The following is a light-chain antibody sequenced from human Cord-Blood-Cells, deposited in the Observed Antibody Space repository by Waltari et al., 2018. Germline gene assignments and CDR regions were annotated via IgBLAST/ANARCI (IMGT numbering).Light chain of an antibody. CDR2: DVG. V-gene: IGLV2-14*03. CDR1: SRDVGGYNY. Sequence: QSALTQPASVSGSPGQSITISCTGTSRDVGGYNYVSWYQQHPGKAPKLMSYDVGNRPSGLSNRYSGSKSGKTASLTISGLQAEDEADYYCSSYTSSSTLFGGGTKRPVL. CDR3: SSYTSSSTL. J-gene: IGLJ3*02.